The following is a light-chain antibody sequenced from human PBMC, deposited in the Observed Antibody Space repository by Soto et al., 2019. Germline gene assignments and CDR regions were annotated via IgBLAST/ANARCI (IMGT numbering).Light chain of an antibody. Sequence: AIQLTQSPSSLSASVGDSVTITCRASQGISSALAWYQQKPGKAPKLLIYDASSLESGVPSRFSGSGSGTDFTLTISSLQPEEFATYYCQPLNRDPLTFGGGTKVEIK. CDR2: DAS. J-gene: IGKJ4*01. V-gene: IGKV1-13*02. CDR1: QGISSA. CDR3: QPLNRDPLT.